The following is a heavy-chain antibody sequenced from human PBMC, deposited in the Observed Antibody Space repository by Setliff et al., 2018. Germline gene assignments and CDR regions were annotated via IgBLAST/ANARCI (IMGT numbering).Heavy chain of an antibody. J-gene: IGHJ4*02. D-gene: IGHD3-10*01. CDR2: LYGGGNT. CDR1: GFTVSSND. Sequence: GASLRLSCAASGFTVSSNDMSWVRQAPGKGLEWIALLYGGGNTFYADSVKGRFTISGDSSKNAVYLQMNSLGADDTAVYYCRQWFGELSRDYWGPGTLVTVSS. V-gene: IGHV3-53*01. CDR3: RQWFGELSRDY.